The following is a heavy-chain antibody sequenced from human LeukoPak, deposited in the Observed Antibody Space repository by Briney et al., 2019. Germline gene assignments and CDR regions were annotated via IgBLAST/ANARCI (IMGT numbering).Heavy chain of an antibody. Sequence: GASVKVSCKASGYTFTSYGISWVRQAPGQGLEWMGRIIPILGIANYAQKLQGRVTMTTDTSTSTGYMELRSLRSDDTVVYYCAREGAYDFWSGYQNWFDPWGQGTLVAVSS. CDR1: GYTFTSYG. CDR3: AREGAYDFWSGYQNWFDP. V-gene: IGHV1-18*01. D-gene: IGHD3-3*01. J-gene: IGHJ5*02. CDR2: IIPILGIA.